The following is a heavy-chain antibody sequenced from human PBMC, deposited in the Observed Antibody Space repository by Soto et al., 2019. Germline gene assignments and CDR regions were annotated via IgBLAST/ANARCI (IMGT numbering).Heavy chain of an antibody. V-gene: IGHV1-69*06. CDR2: IVPLIDTA. CDR3: PRGIGPYYYDRIGLPPTLNGLDV. Sequence: QVQLVQSGAEVKQPGSSVKVSCRASGGTFSSYSFDWVRQAPGQGLEWMGGIVPLIDTANYAQKFQGRVTIIADKSTTTSYMEFISLRSDDTAVYYCPRGIGPYYYDRIGLPPTLNGLDVWGQGTTVTVSS. CDR1: GGTFSSYS. J-gene: IGHJ6*02. D-gene: IGHD3-9*01.